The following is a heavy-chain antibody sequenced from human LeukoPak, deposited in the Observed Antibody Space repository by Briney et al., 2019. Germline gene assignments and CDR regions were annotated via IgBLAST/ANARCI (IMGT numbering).Heavy chain of an antibody. J-gene: IGHJ4*02. D-gene: IGHD2-2*01. V-gene: IGHV3-53*01. CDR3: ARGGGYCSSTSCYVPSNPFDY. Sequence: GGSLRLSCAASGFTVSSNYMSWVRQAPGKGLEWVSVIYSGGSTYYADSVKGRFTISRDNAKNSLYLQMNSLRAEDTALYYCARGGGYCSSTSCYVPSNPFDYWGQGTLVTVSS. CDR2: IYSGGST. CDR1: GFTVSSNY.